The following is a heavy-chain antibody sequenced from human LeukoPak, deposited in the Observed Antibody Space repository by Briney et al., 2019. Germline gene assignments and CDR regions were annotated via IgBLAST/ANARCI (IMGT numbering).Heavy chain of an antibody. D-gene: IGHD6-13*01. V-gene: IGHV3-21*01. J-gene: IGHJ4*02. Sequence: GGSLRLSCAASGLTFSSYSMNWVRQAPGKGLEWVSSISSRSSYIYYADSVKGRFTISRDNAKNSLYLQMNSLRAEDTAVYYCARDFLAAAQFDYWGQGTLVTVSS. CDR1: GLTFSSYS. CDR3: ARDFLAAAQFDY. CDR2: ISSRSSYI.